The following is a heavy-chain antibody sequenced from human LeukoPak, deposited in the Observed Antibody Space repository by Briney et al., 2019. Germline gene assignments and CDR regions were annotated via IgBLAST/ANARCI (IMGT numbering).Heavy chain of an antibody. V-gene: IGHV1-69*10. Sequence: GASVKVSCKASGGIFNSYTISWVRQAPGQGVEWMGGIIPILVIANYAHKFPGKFTNTADKSTSTAYMELSSLRSEDTAVYYCARDLGWSGYYEDAFDYWGQGTLVTVSS. CDR2: IIPILVIA. CDR3: ARDLGWSGYYEDAFDY. D-gene: IGHD3-3*01. J-gene: IGHJ4*02. CDR1: GGIFNSYT.